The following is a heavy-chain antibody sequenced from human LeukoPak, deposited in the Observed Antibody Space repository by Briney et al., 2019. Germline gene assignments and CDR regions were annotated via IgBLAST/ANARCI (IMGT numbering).Heavy chain of an antibody. CDR2: IRNKANSYIT. CDR3: AREWDSGSYYLGYFDY. J-gene: IGHJ4*02. V-gene: IGHV3-72*01. CDR1: GFTFSDHY. Sequence: GGSLRLSCAASGFTFSDHYMDWVRQAPGKGLEWVGRIRNKANSYITEYAASVKGRFTISRDDSKNSLYLQMNSLKCEDTAVYYCAREWDSGSYYLGYFDYWGQGTLVTVSS. D-gene: IGHD1-26*01.